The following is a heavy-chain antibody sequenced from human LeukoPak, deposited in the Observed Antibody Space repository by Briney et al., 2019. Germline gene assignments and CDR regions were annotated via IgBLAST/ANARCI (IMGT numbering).Heavy chain of an antibody. V-gene: IGHV4-59*01. CDR3: ARGEVVVPAAIRLGMDY. D-gene: IGHD2-2*01. J-gene: IGHJ4*02. CDR1: GGSISSYY. Sequence: PSETLSLTCTVSGGSISSYYWSWIRQPPGKGLEWIGYIYYSGSTNYNPSLKSRVTISVDTSKNQFSLKLSSVTAADTAVYYCARGEVVVPAAIRLGMDYWGQGTLVTVSS. CDR2: IYYSGST.